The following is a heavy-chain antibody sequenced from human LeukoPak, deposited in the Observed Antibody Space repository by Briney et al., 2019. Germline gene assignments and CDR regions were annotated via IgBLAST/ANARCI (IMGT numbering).Heavy chain of an antibody. V-gene: IGHV1-69*05. J-gene: IGHJ5*02. Sequence: GASVKVSCKASGGTSSSYAISWVRQAPGQGLEWMGGIIPIFGTANYAQKFQGRVTITTDESTSTAYMELSSLRSEDTAVYYCARANEDYYDFWSGYYRLNWFDPWGQGTLVTVSS. CDR1: GGTSSSYA. CDR3: ARANEDYYDFWSGYYRLNWFDP. D-gene: IGHD3-3*01. CDR2: IIPIFGTA.